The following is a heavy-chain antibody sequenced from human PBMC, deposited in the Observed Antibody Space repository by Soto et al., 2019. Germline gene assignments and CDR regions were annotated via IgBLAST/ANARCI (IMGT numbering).Heavy chain of an antibody. CDR2: IYYSGRS. D-gene: IGHD1-26*01. Sequence: QVQLQESGPGLVKPSQTLSLTCTVSGGSISSGGHYWSWIRQHPGKGLEWIGNIYYSGRSYYNPSLKSRVTISVDTSKNQFSLKLSSVTAADTAVYYCARAQNLIIVGATWIDYWGQGILVTVSS. V-gene: IGHV4-31*03. J-gene: IGHJ4*02. CDR1: GGSISSGGHY. CDR3: ARAQNLIIVGATWIDY.